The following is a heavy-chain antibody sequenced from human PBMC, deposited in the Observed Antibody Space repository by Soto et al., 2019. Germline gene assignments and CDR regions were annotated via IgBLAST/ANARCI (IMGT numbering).Heavy chain of an antibody. CDR1: GGSFSGYY. CDR3: ARTQHPYCSGGSCSYYYGMDV. V-gene: IGHV4-34*01. D-gene: IGHD2-15*01. J-gene: IGHJ6*02. CDR2: INHSGST. Sequence: PSETLSLTCAVYGGSFSGYYWSWIRQPPGKGLEWIGEINHSGSTNYNPSLKSRVTISVDTSKNQFSLKLSSVTAADTAVYYCARTQHPYCSGGSCSYYYGMDVWGQGTTVTV.